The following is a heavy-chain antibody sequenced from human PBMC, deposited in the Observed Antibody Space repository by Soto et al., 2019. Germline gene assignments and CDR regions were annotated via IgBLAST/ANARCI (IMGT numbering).Heavy chain of an antibody. CDR3: ARGICNLYCHGDDYALDNF. CDR1: ALISTPFY. D-gene: IGHD2-21*02. CDR2: INSGATRL. J-gene: IGHJ6*02. V-gene: IGHV3-48*03. Sequence: PGEDLRHPSAGSALISTPFYINWFRQAPGKDLEWVSYINSGATRLYYADSVRGRFAISRDDAENSLFLQMTSLRSEDTAMYYCARGICNLYCHGDDYALDNFCARGTSVIVS.